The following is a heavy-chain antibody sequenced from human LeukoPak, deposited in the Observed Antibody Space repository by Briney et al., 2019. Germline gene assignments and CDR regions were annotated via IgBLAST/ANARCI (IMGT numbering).Heavy chain of an antibody. CDR2: INPNSGGT. Sequence: ASVKVSCKASGYTFTGYYMHWVRQAPGQGLEWMGWINPNSGGTNYAQKFQGRVTMTRDTSISTAYMELSRLRSDDTAVYYCARTDREYSYERICWYFDLWGRGTLVTVSS. J-gene: IGHJ2*01. CDR3: ARTDREYSYERICWYFDL. V-gene: IGHV1-2*02. D-gene: IGHD5-18*01. CDR1: GYTFTGYY.